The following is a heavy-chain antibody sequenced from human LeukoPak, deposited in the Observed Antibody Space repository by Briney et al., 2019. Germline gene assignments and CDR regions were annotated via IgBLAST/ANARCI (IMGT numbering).Heavy chain of an antibody. D-gene: IGHD3-3*01. J-gene: IGHJ4*02. CDR1: GFTVSSNY. Sequence: GGSLRLSCAASGFTVSSNYMSWVRQAPGKGLEWVSVIYSGGSTYYADSVTGRFTISRDNSENTLYLQMNSLRAEDTALYYCAKTKGDYEYWSGYYKYYFDYWGQGTLVTVSS. V-gene: IGHV3-53*01. CDR3: AKTKGDYEYWSGYYKYYFDY. CDR2: IYSGGST.